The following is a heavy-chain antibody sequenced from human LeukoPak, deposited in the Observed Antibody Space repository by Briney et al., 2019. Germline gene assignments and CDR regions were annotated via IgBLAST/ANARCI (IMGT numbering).Heavy chain of an antibody. D-gene: IGHD3-3*01. J-gene: IGHJ4*02. CDR3: ARGRIYDFWRRAFIDY. V-gene: IGHV4-59*01. CDR2: IYYSGST. Sequence: PSETLSLTCTVSGGSISSYYWSWIRQPPGKGLEWIGYIYYSGSTNYNPSLKSRVTISVDTSKNQFSLKLSSVTAADTAVYYCARGRIYDFWRRAFIDYWGQGTLVTVSS. CDR1: GGSISSYY.